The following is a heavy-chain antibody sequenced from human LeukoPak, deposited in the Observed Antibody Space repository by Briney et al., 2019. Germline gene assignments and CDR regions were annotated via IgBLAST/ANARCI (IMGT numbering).Heavy chain of an antibody. CDR2: IYYSGST. V-gene: IGHV4-39*07. D-gene: IGHD4-17*01. Sequence: SETLSLTCTVSGGSISSSSYYWGRIRQPPGRGLEWIGSIYYSGSTYYNPSLKSRVTISVDTSKNQFSLKLSSVTAADTAVYYCARTPPIYGDALHYMDVWGKGTTVTVSS. CDR1: GGSISSSSYY. CDR3: ARTPPIYGDALHYMDV. J-gene: IGHJ6*03.